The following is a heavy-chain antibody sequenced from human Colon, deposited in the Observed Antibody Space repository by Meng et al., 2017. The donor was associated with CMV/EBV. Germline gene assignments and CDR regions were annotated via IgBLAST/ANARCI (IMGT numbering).Heavy chain of an antibody. CDR2: ISGSTTST. J-gene: IGHJ4*02. Sequence: GESLKISCAASGFTFWSYAMSWVRQAPGKGLEWVAAISGSTTSTDYADSVKGRFTISRDNSKNTLYLQMDSLRAEDTAVYYCAKGVGYCSSTSCSIFDYWGQGTLVTVSS. CDR1: GFTFWSYA. V-gene: IGHV3-23*01. D-gene: IGHD2-2*03. CDR3: AKGVGYCSSTSCSIFDY.